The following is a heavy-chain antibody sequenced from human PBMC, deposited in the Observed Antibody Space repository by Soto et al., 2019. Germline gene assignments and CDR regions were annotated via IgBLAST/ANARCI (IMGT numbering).Heavy chain of an antibody. CDR3: ARLRRITIFGVVIHPGEFDY. CDR2: INHSGIT. D-gene: IGHD3-3*01. CDR1: GGSFSGYY. Sequence: QVQLQQWGAGLLKPSETLSLTCAVYGGSFSGYYWSWIRQPPGKGLEWIGEINHSGITNYNPSLKSQVTTSVDTSKDQSSLKLSSVTAADTAVYYCARLRRITIFGVVIHPGEFDYWGQGTLVTVSS. V-gene: IGHV4-34*01. J-gene: IGHJ4*02.